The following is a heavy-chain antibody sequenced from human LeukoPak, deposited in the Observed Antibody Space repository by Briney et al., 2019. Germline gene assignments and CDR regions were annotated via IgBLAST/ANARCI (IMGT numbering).Heavy chain of an antibody. D-gene: IGHD5-12*01. CDR1: GYTFTNYY. CDR3: ARNIGTAVLDF. CDR2: INPSGGGT. V-gene: IGHV1-46*01. Sequence: GASVKVSCKASGYTFTNYYLHWVRQAPGQGLEWMGIINPSGGGTTYAQKFQDRLTITRDMSTTTFYMELSGLGSEDTAVYYCARNIGTAVLDFWGQGTLVSVAS. J-gene: IGHJ4*02.